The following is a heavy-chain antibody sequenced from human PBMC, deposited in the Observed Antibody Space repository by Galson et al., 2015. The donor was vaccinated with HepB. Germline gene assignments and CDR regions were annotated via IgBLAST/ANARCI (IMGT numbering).Heavy chain of an antibody. V-gene: IGHV1-69*13. D-gene: IGHD4-17*01. Sequence: SVKVSCKVSGYTLTELSMHWVRQAPGKGLEWMGGIIPIFGTANYAQKFQGRVTITADESTSTAYMELSSLRSEDTAVYYCARGDYEFDYWGQGTLVTVSS. CDR1: GYTLTELS. CDR2: IIPIFGTA. CDR3: ARGDYEFDY. J-gene: IGHJ4*02.